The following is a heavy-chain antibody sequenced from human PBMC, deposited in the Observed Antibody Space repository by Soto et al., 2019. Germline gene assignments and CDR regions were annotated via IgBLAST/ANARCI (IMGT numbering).Heavy chain of an antibody. CDR2: SIPILGRA. CDR1: AGTFNNHS. CDR3: VIGRGDFGF. V-gene: IGHV1-69*02. J-gene: IGHJ4*02. Sequence: QVQLVQSGTEVKKPGSSVAVSCQASAGTFNNHSLSWVRQAPGQGLEWMGRSIPILGRADYSQKFQGRLTLAGDKATGTADMELRRLASGGTGGYYCVIGRGDFGFWGQGTLVTVSS.